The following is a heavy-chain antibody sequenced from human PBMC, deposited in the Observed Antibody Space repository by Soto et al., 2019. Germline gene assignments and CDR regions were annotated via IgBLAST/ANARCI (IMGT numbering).Heavy chain of an antibody. Sequence: GGSLRLSCAASGFTFSSYAMSWVRQAPGKGLEWVSAISGSGGSTYYADSVKGRFTISRDNSKNTLYLQMNSLRAEDTAVYYCAKPSRSLIYDSSPTDAFDIWGQGTMVTVSS. CDR2: ISGSGGST. V-gene: IGHV3-23*01. J-gene: IGHJ3*02. CDR3: AKPSRSLIYDSSPTDAFDI. D-gene: IGHD3-22*01. CDR1: GFTFSSYA.